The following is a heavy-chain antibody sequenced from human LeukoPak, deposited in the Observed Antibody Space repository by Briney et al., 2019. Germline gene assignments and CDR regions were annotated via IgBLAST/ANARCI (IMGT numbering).Heavy chain of an antibody. D-gene: IGHD6-25*01. J-gene: IGHJ6*02. V-gene: IGHV3-33*01. Sequence: GLXXXXXXWYDVINKYYADSVKGRFTISRDNSKNTLYLQMNSLRAEDTAVYYCAREYNSDYGDYYYGMDVWGQGTTVTVSS. CDR3: AREYNSDYGDYYYGMDV. CDR2: XWYDVINK.